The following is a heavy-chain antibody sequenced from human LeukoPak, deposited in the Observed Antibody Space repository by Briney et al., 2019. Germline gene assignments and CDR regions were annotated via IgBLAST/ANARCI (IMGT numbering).Heavy chain of an antibody. Sequence: GGSLRLSCAASGFTVSSNYMSWVRQAPGKGLEWVSVIYSGGSTYYADSVKGRFTISRDNRKNTLYLQMNSLRTEDTAVYYCAKAASGWYYDYWGQGTLVTVSS. CDR3: AKAASGWYYDY. CDR1: GFTVSSNY. CDR2: IYSGGST. D-gene: IGHD6-19*01. J-gene: IGHJ4*02. V-gene: IGHV3-53*01.